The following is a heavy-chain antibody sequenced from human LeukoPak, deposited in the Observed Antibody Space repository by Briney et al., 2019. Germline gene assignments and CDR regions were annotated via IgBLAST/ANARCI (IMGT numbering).Heavy chain of an antibody. V-gene: IGHV3-74*01. CDR3: ARAGSYYLYYYYGMDV. CDR1: GFTFSSYW. CDR2: INSDGSST. Sequence: GGSLRLSCAASGFTFSSYWMHWVRQAPGKGLVWVSRINSDGSSTSYADSVKGRFTISRDNAKNTLYLQMNSLRAEDTAVYYCARAGSYYLYYYYGMDVWGQGTMVTVSS. D-gene: IGHD3-10*01. J-gene: IGHJ6*02.